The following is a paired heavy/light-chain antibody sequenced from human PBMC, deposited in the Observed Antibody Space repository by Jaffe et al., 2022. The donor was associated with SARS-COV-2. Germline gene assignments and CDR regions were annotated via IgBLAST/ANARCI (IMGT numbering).Heavy chain of an antibody. CDR2: IYYSGST. CDR3: ARRVVVTAATKGDSSSYYYGMDV. D-gene: IGHD2-21*02. CDR1: GGSISSSSYY. V-gene: IGHV4-39*01. Sequence: QLQLQESGPGLVKPSETLSLTCTVSGGSISSSSYYWGWIRQPPGKGLEWIGSIYYSGSTYYNPSLKSRVTISVDTSKNQFSLKLSSVTAADTAVYYCARRVVVTAATKGDSSSYYYGMDVWGQGTTVTVSS. J-gene: IGHJ6*02.
Light chain of an antibody. Sequence: DIVMTQSPDSLAVSLGERATINCKSSQSVLYSSNNKNYLAWYQQKPGQPPKLLIYWASTRESGVPDRFSGSGSGTDFTLTISSLQAEDVAVYYCQQYYSTPAWTFGQGTKVEIK. V-gene: IGKV4-1*01. CDR2: WAS. CDR1: QSVLYSSNNKNY. CDR3: QQYYSTPAWT. J-gene: IGKJ1*01.